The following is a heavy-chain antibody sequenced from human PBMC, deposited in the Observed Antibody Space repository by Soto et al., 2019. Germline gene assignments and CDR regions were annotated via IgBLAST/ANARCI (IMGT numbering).Heavy chain of an antibody. CDR2: ISAYNGNT. CDR3: ARSLEPLYYYFYYMDV. Sequence: QVQLVQSGAEVKKPGASVKVSCKASGYTFTSYGISWVRQAPGQGLEWMGWISAYNGNTNYAQKLQGRVTMTTDTSTSTAYIELRSLRSDDSAVYYCARSLEPLYYYFYYMDVWGKGTTVTVSS. J-gene: IGHJ6*03. CDR1: GYTFTSYG. V-gene: IGHV1-18*01. D-gene: IGHD1-1*01.